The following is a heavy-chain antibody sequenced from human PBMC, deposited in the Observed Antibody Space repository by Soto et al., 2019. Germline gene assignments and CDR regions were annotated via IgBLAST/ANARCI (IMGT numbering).Heavy chain of an antibody. CDR2: ISAYNGNT. CDR1: GYTFSSYG. Sequence: QVQLVQSGAEVKKPGASVKVSCKASGYTFSSYGISWVRQAPGQGLEWMGWISAYNGNTNYAQKLQGRVTMTTDTSANTAYMELGSLRSDDTAVYYCARERFGELTADAFDIWGQGTMVTVSS. D-gene: IGHD3-10*01. CDR3: ARERFGELTADAFDI. V-gene: IGHV1-18*01. J-gene: IGHJ3*02.